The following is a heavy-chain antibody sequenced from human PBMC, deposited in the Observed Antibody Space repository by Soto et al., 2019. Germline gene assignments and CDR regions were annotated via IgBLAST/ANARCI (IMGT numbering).Heavy chain of an antibody. CDR2: INAGNGNT. V-gene: IGHV1-3*01. CDR3: ARGYCSSTSCYNTYYFDY. D-gene: IGHD2-2*02. J-gene: IGHJ4*02. CDR1: GYTFTSYA. Sequence: ASVKVSCKASGYTFTSYAMHWVRQAPGQRLEWMGWINAGNGNTKYSQKFQGRVTITRDTSASTAYMELSSLRSEDTAVYYCARGYCSSTSCYNTYYFDYWGQGTLVTVSS.